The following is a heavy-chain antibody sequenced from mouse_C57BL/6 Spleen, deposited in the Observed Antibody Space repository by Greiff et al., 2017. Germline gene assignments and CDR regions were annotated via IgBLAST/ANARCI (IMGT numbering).Heavy chain of an antibody. CDR1: GFTFSDYG. CDR2: ISSGSSTI. V-gene: IGHV5-17*01. Sequence: EVKLVESGGGLVKPGGSLKLSCAASGFTFSDYGMHWVRQAPEKGLEWVAYISSGSSTIYYADTVKGRFTISRDNAKNTLFLQMTSLRSEDTAMYYCARRSRIYYAMDYWGQGTSVTVSS. CDR3: ARRSRIYYAMDY. J-gene: IGHJ4*01.